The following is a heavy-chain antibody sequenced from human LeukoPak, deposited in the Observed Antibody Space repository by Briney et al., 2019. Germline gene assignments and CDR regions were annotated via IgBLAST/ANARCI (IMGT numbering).Heavy chain of an antibody. D-gene: IGHD4-17*01. V-gene: IGHV3-11*01. CDR2: ISSSGSTI. CDR3: ARDKALHDYGDFVDY. CDR1: GFTFSDYY. J-gene: IGHJ4*02. Sequence: PGGSLRLSCAASGFTFSDYYMSWIRQAPGKGLEWVSYISSSGSTIYYADSVKGRFTISRDNAKNSLYLQMNSLRAEDTAVYYCARDKALHDYGDFVDYWGQGTLVTVSS.